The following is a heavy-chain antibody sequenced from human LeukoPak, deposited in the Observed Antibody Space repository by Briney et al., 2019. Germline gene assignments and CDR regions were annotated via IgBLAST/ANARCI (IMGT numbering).Heavy chain of an antibody. CDR1: GGSISSYY. D-gene: IGHD3-10*01. V-gene: IGHV4-59*04. Sequence: PSETLSLTCTVSGGSISSYYWSWIRQPPGKGLEWIGYIYYSGNTYYNPSLKSRVTISVDTSKNQFSLKLSSVTAADTAVYYCARLKEGIDYWGQGTLVTVSS. CDR2: IYYSGNT. CDR3: ARLKEGIDY. J-gene: IGHJ4*02.